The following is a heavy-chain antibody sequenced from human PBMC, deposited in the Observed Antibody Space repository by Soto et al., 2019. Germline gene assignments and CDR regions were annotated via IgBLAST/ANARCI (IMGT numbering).Heavy chain of an antibody. V-gene: IGHV4-34*01. Sequence: PSETLSLTCAVYGGSFSGYYWSWIRQPPGKGLEWIGEINHSGITNYNPSLKSRVTISVDASKNQFSLKLSSVTAADTAVYYCARGGLWYYYDSSGYRPSVYYGMDVWGQGTTVTVSS. D-gene: IGHD3-22*01. J-gene: IGHJ6*02. CDR2: INHSGIT. CDR1: GGSFSGYY. CDR3: ARGGLWYYYDSSGYRPSVYYGMDV.